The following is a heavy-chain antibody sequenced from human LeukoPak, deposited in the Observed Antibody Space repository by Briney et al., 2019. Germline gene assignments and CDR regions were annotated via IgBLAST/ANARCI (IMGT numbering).Heavy chain of an antibody. V-gene: IGHV3-33*03. CDR3: AKDRNYYDSSGYYWDY. CDR1: GFTFSSYG. CDR2: IWYDGSNK. Sequence: GGSLRLSCAASGFTFSSYGMHWVRQAPGKGLEWGAVIWYDGSNKYYADSVKGRFTISRDNSKNTLYLQMNSLRPEDTAVYYCAKDRNYYDSSGYYWDYWGQGTLVTVSS. J-gene: IGHJ4*02. D-gene: IGHD3-22*01.